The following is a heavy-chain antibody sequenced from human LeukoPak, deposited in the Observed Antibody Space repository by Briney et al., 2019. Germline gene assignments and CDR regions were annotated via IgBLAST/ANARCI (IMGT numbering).Heavy chain of an antibody. Sequence: GGSLRLSCAASGFTFSNHVMIWVRQAPGKGLEWVSGITASGDSTYYADSVEGRFTMSRDNSKNTVYLQMNSLRVDDTAVYYCAQSPWELSDDYWGQGLLVTVSS. V-gene: IGHV3-23*01. CDR2: ITASGDST. J-gene: IGHJ4*02. CDR1: GFTFSNHV. CDR3: AQSPWELSDDY. D-gene: IGHD1-26*01.